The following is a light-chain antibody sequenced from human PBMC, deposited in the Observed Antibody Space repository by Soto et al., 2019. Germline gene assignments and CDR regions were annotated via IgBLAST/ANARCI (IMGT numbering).Light chain of an antibody. Sequence: EVVLTQSPATLSLSPGERATLSCRASQSVINLLAWYQQKPGQAPRLPIYDTSNRATGIPARFSGSGSETDFTLTISSPEPEDSAVYYCQQRRNWPITFGQGTRLEIK. V-gene: IGKV3-11*01. CDR3: QQRRNWPIT. J-gene: IGKJ5*01. CDR1: QSVINL. CDR2: DTS.